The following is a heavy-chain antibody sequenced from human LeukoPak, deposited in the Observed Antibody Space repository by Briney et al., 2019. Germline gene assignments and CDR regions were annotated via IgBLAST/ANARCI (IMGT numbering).Heavy chain of an antibody. CDR3: ARDESGELLWFGESNWFDP. CDR1: GGSISSYY. V-gene: IGHV4-59*01. J-gene: IGHJ5*02. CDR2: IYYSGST. Sequence: PSETLSLTCTVSGGSISSYYWRWIRQPPGKGLEWIGYIYYSGSTNYNPSLKSRVTISVDTSKNQFSLKLSSVTAADTAVYYCARDESGELLWFGESNWFDPWGQGTLVTVSS. D-gene: IGHD3-10*01.